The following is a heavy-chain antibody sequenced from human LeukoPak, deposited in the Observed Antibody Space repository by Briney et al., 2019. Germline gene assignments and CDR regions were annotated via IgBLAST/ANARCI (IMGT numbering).Heavy chain of an antibody. J-gene: IGHJ5*02. D-gene: IGHD2-15*01. Sequence: PGGSLRLSCAASGFTFSDYYMSWIRQAPGKGLEWISYISSTGSNIYYADSVKGRFTISRDNAKNSLYLQMNSLRAEDTAVYYCAGQSRLGYCSGGSCYSQPFDPWGQGTLVTVSS. CDR1: GFTFSDYY. CDR2: ISSTGSNI. V-gene: IGHV3-11*04. CDR3: AGQSRLGYCSGGSCYSQPFDP.